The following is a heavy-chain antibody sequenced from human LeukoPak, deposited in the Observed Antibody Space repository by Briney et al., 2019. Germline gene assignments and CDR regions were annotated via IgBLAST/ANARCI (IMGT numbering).Heavy chain of an antibody. CDR1: GFTFSSYA. Sequence: GASLRLSCAASGFTFSSYAMSWVRQAPGKGLEWVSATSGSGGSTYYADSVKGRFTISRDNSKNTLYLQMNSLRAEDTAVYYCAKAFGGDYYDSSGYHPFDYWGQGTLVTVSS. D-gene: IGHD3-22*01. J-gene: IGHJ4*02. CDR3: AKAFGGDYYDSSGYHPFDY. CDR2: TSGSGGST. V-gene: IGHV3-23*01.